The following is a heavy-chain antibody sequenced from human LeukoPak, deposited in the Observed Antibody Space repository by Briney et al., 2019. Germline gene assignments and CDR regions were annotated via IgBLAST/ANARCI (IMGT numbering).Heavy chain of an antibody. D-gene: IGHD3-22*01. CDR1: GFIVSDHY. Sequence: GGSLRLSCAASGFIVSDHYMNWVRQAPGKGLEWVSVMYSGGSIYYADSVKGRFTISRDNSKNTLFLQMDSLRADDTAVYYCARVYYYDSSGYYPIPDYWGQGTLVTVSS. J-gene: IGHJ4*02. CDR2: MYSGGSI. CDR3: ARVYYYDSSGYYPIPDY. V-gene: IGHV3-53*01.